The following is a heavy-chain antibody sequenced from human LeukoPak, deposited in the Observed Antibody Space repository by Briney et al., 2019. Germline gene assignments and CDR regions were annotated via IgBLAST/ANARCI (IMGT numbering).Heavy chain of an antibody. CDR1: GFTFSSYW. J-gene: IGHJ4*02. D-gene: IGHD3-22*01. CDR2: IKQDGSEK. CDR3: AREGEEGTMIVVVTYYFDY. V-gene: IGHV3-7*01. Sequence: GGSLRLSCAASGFTFSSYWMSWVRQAPGKGLQWVANIKQDGSEKYYVDSVKGRFTISRDNAKNSLYLQMNSLRAEDTAVYYCAREGEEGTMIVVVTYYFDYWGQGTLVTVSS.